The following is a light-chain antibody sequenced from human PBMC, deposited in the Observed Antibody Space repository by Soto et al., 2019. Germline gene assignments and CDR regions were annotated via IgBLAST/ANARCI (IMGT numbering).Light chain of an antibody. CDR1: QGIIKY. Sequence: IQLTQSPSSLSASMGDRVTITCRASQGIIKYLAWYQQKPGKAPKLLIYGASTLQGGVPSRFSGSGSGTDFTLTVSSPQPEDLATYYCQQLFMYPPTFGPGTQVDI. CDR3: QQLFMYPPT. CDR2: GAS. V-gene: IGKV1-9*01. J-gene: IGKJ3*01.